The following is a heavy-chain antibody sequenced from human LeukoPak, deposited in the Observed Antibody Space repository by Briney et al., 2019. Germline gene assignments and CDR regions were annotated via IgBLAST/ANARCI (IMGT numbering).Heavy chain of an antibody. V-gene: IGHV3-74*01. CDR3: AKAGYSNSWPYFDY. Sequence: GGSLRLSCAASGFTVSTNYMTWIRQAPGKGLVWVSRINGDGSNTTYADSVKGRFTISRDNSKNTLHLQMNTLRTEDTAVYYCAKAGYSNSWPYFDYWGQGTLVTVSS. J-gene: IGHJ4*02. D-gene: IGHD6-13*01. CDR2: INGDGSNT. CDR1: GFTVSTNY.